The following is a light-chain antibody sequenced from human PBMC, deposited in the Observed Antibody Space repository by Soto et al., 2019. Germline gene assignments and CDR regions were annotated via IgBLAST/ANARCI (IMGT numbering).Light chain of an antibody. CDR1: SGSIARNY. V-gene: IGLV6-57*04. J-gene: IGLJ2*01. CDR3: QPSGSTIEV. CDR2: EDK. Sequence: NFMLTQPHSVSESPGKTVTISCTRSSGSIARNYVQWYQQRPGSAPTTVIYEDKQRPSGVPDRFSGSIDSSSNSASLTISGLQTEDEADYYWQPSGSTIEVFGGGTKLTVL.